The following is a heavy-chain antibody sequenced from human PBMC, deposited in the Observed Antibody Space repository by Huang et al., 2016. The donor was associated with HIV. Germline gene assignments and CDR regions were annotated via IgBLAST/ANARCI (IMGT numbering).Heavy chain of an antibody. V-gene: IGHV3-30*18. CDR2: TSADGCCQ. J-gene: IGHJ4*02. D-gene: IGHD6-19*01. Sequence: VRLVQSGGGVVQPGRSLRLSCAASGITFRNYAMHWVRQDPGKGWECGAVTSADGCCQYYVDSVKGRFIISKDNSNETLFLEMRSLKSEDTAVYFCAKDQGQWLAYFDSWGQGTLVTVSS. CDR3: AKDQGQWLAYFDS. CDR1: GITFRNYA.